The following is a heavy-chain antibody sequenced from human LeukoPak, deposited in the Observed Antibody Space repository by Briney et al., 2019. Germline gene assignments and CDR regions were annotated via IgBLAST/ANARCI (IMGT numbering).Heavy chain of an antibody. CDR1: GFTFSSYA. CDR3: AKGMDIVVVPAVPFDY. D-gene: IGHD2-2*03. CDR2: ISGSGGST. Sequence: PGGSLRLSCAASGFTFSSYAMSWVRQAPGKGLEWVSAISGSGGSTYYADSVKGRFTISRDNSKNTLYLQMNSLRAEDTAVYYCAKGMDIVVVPAVPFDYWGQGTLVTVSS. J-gene: IGHJ4*02. V-gene: IGHV3-23*01.